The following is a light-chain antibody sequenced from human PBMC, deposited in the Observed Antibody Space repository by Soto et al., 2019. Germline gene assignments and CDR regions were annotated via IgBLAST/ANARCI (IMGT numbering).Light chain of an antibody. V-gene: IGKV1-39*01. Sequence: DIQMTQSPSSLSASVGDRVTITCRASQSITTYLNWYRQKPGKAPKLLIYAASSLQSGVPSRFSGSGSETEFTLSISSLQPEDFATYYCQQSYSSPRTFGQGTKV. J-gene: IGKJ1*01. CDR2: AAS. CDR1: QSITTY. CDR3: QQSYSSPRT.